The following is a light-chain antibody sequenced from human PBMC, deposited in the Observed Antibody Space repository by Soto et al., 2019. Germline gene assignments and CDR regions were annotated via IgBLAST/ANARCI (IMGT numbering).Light chain of an antibody. V-gene: IGKV3-20*01. J-gene: IGKJ1*01. CDR3: QQYGSSPTT. CDR2: GAS. Sequence: VMTQSPATLSVSPGERATLSCRASQNISRSLAWYQQKPGQGPSLLIYGASSRATGIPDRFSGSGSGTDFTLTISRLEPEDFAVYFCQQYGSSPTTFGQGTKVDIK. CDR1: QNISRS.